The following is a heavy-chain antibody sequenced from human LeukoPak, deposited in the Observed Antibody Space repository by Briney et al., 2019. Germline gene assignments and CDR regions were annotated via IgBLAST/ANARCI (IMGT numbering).Heavy chain of an antibody. J-gene: IGHJ6*04. D-gene: IGHD3-9*01. CDR3: ARVFLLPGFGIRYYNGLAL. CDR1: GGSLSGNF. CDR2: INDSGSA. V-gene: IGHV4-34*01. Sequence: SETLSLTCAVSGGSLSGNFGSGGRQTPGRGREGRGEINDSGSADYHPLFTSRLTISMETSKDQFSLKLSSVPAADTAVYSCARVFLLPGFGIRYYNGLALWGKGTTVTVSS.